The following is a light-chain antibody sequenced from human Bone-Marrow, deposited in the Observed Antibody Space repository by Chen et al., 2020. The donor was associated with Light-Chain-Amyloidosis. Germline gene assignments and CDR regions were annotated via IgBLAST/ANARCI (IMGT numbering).Light chain of an antibody. Sequence: NFMLTQPHSVSESPGKTVTISCTRNRGSIASNYVQWYQQRPGSSPTTVIYEDDQRPSGVPDRFSGSIDTSSNSAYLTISGLKTEDEADYYCQCYDSNNQVAFGGGTKLTVL. CDR2: EDD. J-gene: IGLJ2*01. V-gene: IGLV6-57*01. CDR3: QCYDSNNQVA. CDR1: RGSIASNY.